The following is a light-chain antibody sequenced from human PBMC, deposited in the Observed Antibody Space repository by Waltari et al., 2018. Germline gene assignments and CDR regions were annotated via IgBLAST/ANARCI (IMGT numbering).Light chain of an antibody. CDR1: QSVLFSSNNKNY. V-gene: IGKV4-1*01. J-gene: IGKJ3*01. Sequence: DIVMTQSPDSLASSLGERATINCKSSQSVLFSSNNKNYLAWYQQKPGQPPQLLIYWASTRESGVPDRFAGSGSGTDFTLTISTLQAEDVAVYYCQQYYSVPFTFGPGTKVDIK. CDR2: WAS. CDR3: QQYYSVPFT.